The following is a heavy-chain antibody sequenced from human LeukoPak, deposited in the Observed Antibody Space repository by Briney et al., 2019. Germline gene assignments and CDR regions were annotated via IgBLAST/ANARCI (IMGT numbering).Heavy chain of an antibody. J-gene: IGHJ6*02. CDR1: GFTLSSYA. CDR2: ISGSGGST. CDR3: AKDLATGYSSYYYGMDV. Sequence: GGSLRLSCAASGFTLSSYAMSRVRQAPGKGLEWVSAISGSGGSTYYADSVKGRFTISRDNSKNTLYLQMNSLRAEDTAVYYCAKDLATGYSSYYYGMDVWGQGTTVTVSS. V-gene: IGHV3-23*01. D-gene: IGHD3-9*01.